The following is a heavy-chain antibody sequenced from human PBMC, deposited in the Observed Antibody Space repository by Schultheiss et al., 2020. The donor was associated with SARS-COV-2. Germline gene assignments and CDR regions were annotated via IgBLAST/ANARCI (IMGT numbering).Heavy chain of an antibody. Sequence: SETLSLTCTVSGGSISSGGYYWSWIRQPPGKGLEWIGYIYYSGSTNYNPSLKSRVTISVDTSKNQFSLKLSSVTAADTAVYYCARDLGYSYGYSPFDIWGQGTMVTVSS. J-gene: IGHJ3*02. V-gene: IGHV4-61*08. CDR1: GGSISSGGYY. D-gene: IGHD5-18*01. CDR3: ARDLGYSYGYSPFDI. CDR2: IYYSGST.